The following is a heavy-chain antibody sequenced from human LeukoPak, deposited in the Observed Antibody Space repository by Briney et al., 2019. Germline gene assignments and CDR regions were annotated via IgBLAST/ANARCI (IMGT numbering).Heavy chain of an antibody. Sequence: ASVKVSCKASGYTFTGYYMHWVRQAPGQGLEWMGWINPNSGGTNYAQKFQGRVTMTRDTSISTAYMELSRLRSDDTAVYYCARGPFSRTNWFDPWGQGTPVTVSS. D-gene: IGHD2/OR15-2a*01. V-gene: IGHV1-2*02. CDR2: INPNSGGT. CDR1: GYTFTGYY. J-gene: IGHJ5*02. CDR3: ARGPFSRTNWFDP.